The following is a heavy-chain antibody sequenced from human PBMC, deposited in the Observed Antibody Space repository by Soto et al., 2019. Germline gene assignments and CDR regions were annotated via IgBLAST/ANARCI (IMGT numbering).Heavy chain of an antibody. D-gene: IGHD6-25*01. Sequence: QVQLVQSRGEVKKPGASVKVSCKTSGYSFTTYGISWVRQAPGQGLEWMGWISGYNGNTNYAQNLQGRVTMTTNTSTSRAYMELRSLRSDDTAAYYCAREGAAPYYYYGMDVWGQGSTVTVSS. CDR1: GYSFTTYG. CDR2: ISGYNGNT. J-gene: IGHJ6*02. CDR3: AREGAAPYYYYGMDV. V-gene: IGHV1-18*01.